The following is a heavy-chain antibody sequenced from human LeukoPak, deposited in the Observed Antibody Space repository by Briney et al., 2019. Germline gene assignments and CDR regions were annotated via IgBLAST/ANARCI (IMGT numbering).Heavy chain of an antibody. V-gene: IGHV4-59*08. D-gene: IGHD3-22*01. CDR3: ARQSYDSSGYALCYFGY. CDR1: GGSISSYY. CDR2: IYYSGST. J-gene: IGHJ4*02. Sequence: SETLSLTCTVSGGSISSYYWSWIRQPPGKGLEWIGYIYYSGSTNYNPSLKSRVTISVDTSKNQFSLKLSSVTAADTAVYYCARQSYDSSGYALCYFGYWGQGTLVTVSS.